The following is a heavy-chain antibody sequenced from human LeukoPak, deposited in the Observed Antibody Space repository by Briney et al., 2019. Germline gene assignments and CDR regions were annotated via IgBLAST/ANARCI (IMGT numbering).Heavy chain of an antibody. J-gene: IGHJ6*03. V-gene: IGHV3-9*01. CDR3: AREGYYYYMDV. Sequence: GGSLRLSCAASGFTFSSYAMSWVRQAPGKGLEWVSGISWNSGSIGYADSVKGRFTISRDNAKNSLYLQMNSLRAEDTAVYYCAREGYYYYMDVWGKGTTVTVSS. CDR1: GFTFSSYA. CDR2: ISWNSGSI.